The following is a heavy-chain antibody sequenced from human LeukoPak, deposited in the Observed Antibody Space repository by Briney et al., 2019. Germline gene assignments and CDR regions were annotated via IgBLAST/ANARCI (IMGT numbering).Heavy chain of an antibody. D-gene: IGHD6-19*01. CDR1: GGSISSGSYY. CDR2: IYTSGST. CDR3: ARGIAVAGAYVMDA. J-gene: IGHJ6*02. V-gene: IGHV4-61*02. Sequence: PSETLSLTCTVSGGSISSGSYYWSWIRQPAGKGLEWIGRIYTSGSTNYNPSLKSRVTISVDTSKNQFSLKLSSVTAADTAVYYCARGIAVAGAYVMDAWGQGTTVTVSS.